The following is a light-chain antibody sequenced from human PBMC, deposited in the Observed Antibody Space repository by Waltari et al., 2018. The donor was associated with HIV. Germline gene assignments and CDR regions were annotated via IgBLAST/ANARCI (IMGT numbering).Light chain of an antibody. J-gene: IGLJ3*02. V-gene: IGLV3-25*03. Sequence: SNELTQPPSVSVSPGQTAGITCSGDALANHYTYWFQQKPGQAPVLVIYKDTERPSGIPERFSGSRSGTTVKLTISGVQAEDEADYYCQSGGSSGSWVFGGGTKLTVL. CDR1: ALANHY. CDR2: KDT. CDR3: QSGGSSGSWV.